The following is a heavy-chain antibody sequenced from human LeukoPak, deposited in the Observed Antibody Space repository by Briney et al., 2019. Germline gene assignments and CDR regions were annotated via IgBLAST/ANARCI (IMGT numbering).Heavy chain of an antibody. CDR1: GDTVSSNSAA. CDR2: TYYRSKWSN. D-gene: IGHD6-13*01. V-gene: IGHV6-1*01. CDR3: ARAFNTRYSSSWYLYYFDY. J-gene: IGHJ4*02. Sequence: SQTLSLTCAISGDTVSSNSAAWSWIRHSPSRTLAWLGRTYYRSKWSNDYALSVKSRITINPDTSKNQFSLQLNSVTPEDTAVYYRARAFNTRYSSSWYLYYFDYWGQGTPVTVSS.